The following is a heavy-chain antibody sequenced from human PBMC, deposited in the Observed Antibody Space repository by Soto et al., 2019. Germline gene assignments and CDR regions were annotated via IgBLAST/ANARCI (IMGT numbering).Heavy chain of an antibody. Sequence: SVKVSCKASGGTFSSYAISWVRQAPGQGLEWMGGIIPIFGTTNYAQKFQGRVTITADESTSTAYMELSSLRSEDTAVYYCARGEGDDILTGYHDGLYYCMDVWGQGTTVTVSS. CDR2: IIPIFGTT. CDR3: ARGEGDDILTGYHDGLYYCMDV. CDR1: GGTFSSYA. D-gene: IGHD3-9*01. V-gene: IGHV1-69*13. J-gene: IGHJ6*02.